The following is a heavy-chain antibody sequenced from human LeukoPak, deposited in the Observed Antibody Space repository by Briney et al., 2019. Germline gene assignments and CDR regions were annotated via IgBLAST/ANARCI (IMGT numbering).Heavy chain of an antibody. CDR1: GFTFSNYA. V-gene: IGHV3-23*01. CDR2: ISGSGGNT. Sequence: PGGSLRLSCAASGFTFSNYAMSWVRQAPGKGLEWVSLISGSGGNTYYADSVKGRFTISRDNSKNTLYLQMSSLRAEDTALYYCAKDGFRGDCRDCSCYPFGYWGQGTLVTVSS. D-gene: IGHD2-15*01. J-gene: IGHJ4*02. CDR3: AKDGFRGDCRDCSCYPFGY.